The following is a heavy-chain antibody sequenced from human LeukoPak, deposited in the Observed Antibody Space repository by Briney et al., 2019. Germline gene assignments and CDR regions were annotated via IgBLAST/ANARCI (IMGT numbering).Heavy chain of an antibody. CDR1: GGSIISTSYY. D-gene: IGHD5-12*01. J-gene: IGHJ4*02. Sequence: KPSETLSLTCTVSGGSIISTSYYWGWIRQPPGKGLVWIGSIYYDGSTYYNPPLKSRVTISVDTSKNQFSLKLNSVTAADTAVYYCVRGDMVDKDFDYWGRGTLVTVSA. CDR3: VRGDMVDKDFDY. CDR2: IYYDGST. V-gene: IGHV4-39*07.